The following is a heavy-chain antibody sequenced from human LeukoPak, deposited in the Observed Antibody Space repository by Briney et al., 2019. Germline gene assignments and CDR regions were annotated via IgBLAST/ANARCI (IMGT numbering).Heavy chain of an antibody. CDR2: IYHSGST. D-gene: IGHD4-17*01. CDR1: GGSISSSNW. CDR3: ARTDYGDLSWFDP. V-gene: IGHV4-4*02. J-gene: IGHJ5*02. Sequence: PSETLSLTCAVSGGSISSSNWWSWVRQPPGKGLEWIGEIYHSGSTNYNPSLKSRVTISVDKSKNQFSLELNSVTAADTAVYYCARTDYGDLSWFDPWGQGTLVTVSS.